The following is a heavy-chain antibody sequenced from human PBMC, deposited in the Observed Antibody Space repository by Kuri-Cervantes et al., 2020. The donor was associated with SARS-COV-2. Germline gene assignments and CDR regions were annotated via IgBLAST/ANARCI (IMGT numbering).Heavy chain of an antibody. Sequence: ESLKISCTVSDDSISTNYYWGWIRQPPGKGLEWIGIIHHSGSTYYNPSLKSRVTISVDASKNQFSLKLSSVTAADTAVYYCARRSRVSSSAVVHYYFDYWGQGTLVTVSS. CDR2: IHHSGST. D-gene: IGHD6-6*01. CDR1: DDSISTNYY. J-gene: IGHJ4*02. CDR3: ARRSRVSSSAVVHYYFDY. V-gene: IGHV4-38-2*02.